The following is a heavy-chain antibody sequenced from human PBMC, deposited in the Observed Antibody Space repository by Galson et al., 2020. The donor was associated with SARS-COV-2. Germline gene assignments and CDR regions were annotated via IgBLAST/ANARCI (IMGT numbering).Heavy chain of an antibody. J-gene: IGHJ5*02. CDR3: ASIPYYYYDSSASFDP. CDR1: GGSISSSNW. Sequence: ASETLSLTCAVSGGSISSSNWWSWVRQPPGKGLEWIGEIYHSGSTNYNPSLKSRVTISVDKSKNQFSLKLSSVTAADTAVYYCASIPYYYYDSSASFDPWGQGTLVTVSS. CDR2: IYHSGST. D-gene: IGHD3-22*01. V-gene: IGHV4-4*02.